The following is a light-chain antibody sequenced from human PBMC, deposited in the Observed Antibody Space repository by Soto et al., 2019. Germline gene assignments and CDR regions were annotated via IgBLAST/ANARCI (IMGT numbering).Light chain of an antibody. V-gene: IGKV1-13*02. J-gene: IGKJ3*01. CDR3: QQYNSYPPFT. CDR2: DAS. CDR1: QGISSA. Sequence: AIQLTQSPSSLSASVGDRVTITCRASQGISSALAWYQQKPGEAPKLLIYDASSLGSGVPSRFSGSGSGTDFTLTISSLQPEDFASDYCQQYNSYPPFTVGPGTKVDIK.